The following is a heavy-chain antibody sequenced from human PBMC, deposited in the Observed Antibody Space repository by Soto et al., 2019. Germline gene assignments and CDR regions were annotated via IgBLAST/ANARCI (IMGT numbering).Heavy chain of an antibody. J-gene: IGHJ5*02. CDR3: AKGYTSTRGSWFDP. V-gene: IGHV3-23*01. D-gene: IGHD3-16*02. CDR1: GFTFSAYA. Sequence: GGSLRLSCAASGFTFSAYALTWVRQAPGMGLEWVSVISAGGGSTYYADSVKSRFTVSRDNSKNTLYLQMNSLRVEDTAVYYCAKGYTSTRGSWFDPWGQGTLVTVSS. CDR2: ISAGGGST.